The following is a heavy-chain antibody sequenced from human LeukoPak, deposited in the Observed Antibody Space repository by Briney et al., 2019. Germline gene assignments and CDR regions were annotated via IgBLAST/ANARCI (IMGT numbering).Heavy chain of an antibody. V-gene: IGHV3-48*01. J-gene: IGHJ4*02. CDR2: ISSSSSTI. CDR3: ARDPSVHFDY. Sequence: GGSLRLSCAASGFTFSSYSMNWVRQAPGEGLEWVSYISSSSSTIYYADSVKGRFTISRDNAKNSLYLQMNSLRAEDTAVYYCARDPSVHFDYWGQGTLVTVSS. CDR1: GFTFSSYS. D-gene: IGHD6-6*01.